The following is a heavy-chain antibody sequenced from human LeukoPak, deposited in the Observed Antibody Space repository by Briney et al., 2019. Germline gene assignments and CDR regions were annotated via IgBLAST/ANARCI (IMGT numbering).Heavy chain of an antibody. Sequence: PGGSLRLSCAASGFTVSSNYMSWVRQAPGKGLEWVSVIYSGGSTYYADSVKGRFTISSDNSKNTLYLQMNSLRAEDTAVYYCAREGLYYYGSGSFDYWGQGTLVTVSS. CDR1: GFTVSSNY. D-gene: IGHD3-10*01. CDR3: AREGLYYYGSGSFDY. J-gene: IGHJ4*02. CDR2: IYSGGST. V-gene: IGHV3-66*01.